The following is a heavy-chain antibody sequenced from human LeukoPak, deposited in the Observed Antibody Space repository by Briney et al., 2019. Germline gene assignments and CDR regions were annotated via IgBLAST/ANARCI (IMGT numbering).Heavy chain of an antibody. D-gene: IGHD3-3*01. J-gene: IGHJ4*02. CDR1: GGSFSGYY. CDR3: ALGIFGVVPYYFDY. Sequence: KPSETLSLXCAVYGGSFSGYYWSWIRQPPGKGLEWIGEINHSGSTNYNPSLKSRVTISVDTSKNQFSLKLSSVTAADTAVYYCALGIFGVVPYYFDYWGQGTLVTVSS. CDR2: INHSGST. V-gene: IGHV4-34*01.